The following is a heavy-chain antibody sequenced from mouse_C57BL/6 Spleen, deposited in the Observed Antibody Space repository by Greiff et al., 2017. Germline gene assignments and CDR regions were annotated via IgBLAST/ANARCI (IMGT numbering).Heavy chain of an antibody. V-gene: IGHV1-69*01. CDR1: GYTFTSYW. Sequence: QVQLKQPGAELVMPGASVKLSCKASGYTFTSYWMHWVKQRPGQGLEWIGEIDPSDSYTNYNQKFKGKSTLTVDKSSSTAYMQLSSLTSEDSAVYYCARCYGSSYFDYWGQGTTLTVSS. CDR2: IDPSDSYT. J-gene: IGHJ2*01. CDR3: ARCYGSSYFDY. D-gene: IGHD1-1*01.